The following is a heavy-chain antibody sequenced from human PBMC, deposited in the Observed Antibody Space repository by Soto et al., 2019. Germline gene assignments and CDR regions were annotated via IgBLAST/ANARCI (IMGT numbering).Heavy chain of an antibody. CDR3: AHLLYHDRGSGYSGWFGP. V-gene: IGHV2-5*02. CDR1: GFSLSTSGVG. Sequence: QITLKESGPTLVKPTQTLTLTCTFSGFSLSTSGVGVGWIRQPPGKALQWVARIYWVGDKRYSPYLRSRLTPTTDTSQNQVGLTMTHMDPVDTATYYCAHLLYHDRGSGYSGWFGPWGQGTLVTVSS. J-gene: IGHJ5*02. CDR2: IYWVGDK. D-gene: IGHD3-3*01.